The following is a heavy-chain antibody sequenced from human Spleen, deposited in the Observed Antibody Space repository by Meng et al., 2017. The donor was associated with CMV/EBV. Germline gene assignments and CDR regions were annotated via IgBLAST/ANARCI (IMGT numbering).Heavy chain of an antibody. J-gene: IGHJ6*02. CDR1: GFTFSSYS. CDR2: ISSSSSYI. V-gene: IGHV3-21*01. Sequence: GGSLRLSCAASGFTFSSYSMNWVRQAPGKGLEWVSSISSSSSYIYYADSVKGRFTISRDNAKNSLYLQMNSLRAEDTAVYYCARDHGAARLVVPAATYYYYYGMDVWGQGTTVTVSS. CDR3: ARDHGAARLVVPAATYYYYYGMDV. D-gene: IGHD2-2*01.